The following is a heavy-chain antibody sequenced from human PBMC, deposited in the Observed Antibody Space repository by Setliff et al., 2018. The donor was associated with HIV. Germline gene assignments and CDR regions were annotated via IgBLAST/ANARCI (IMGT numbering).Heavy chain of an antibody. CDR3: ARPALGIGGGSRFDN. CDR1: GGSISSYY. Sequence: KPSETLSLTCTVSGGSISSYYWSWIRQPPGKGLEWIGYIYYSGSTNYNPSLKSRVTISVDTSKNQFSLKLSSVTAADTAVYYCARPALGIGGGSRFDNWGQGTRVTVSS. J-gene: IGHJ4*02. D-gene: IGHD3-10*01. CDR2: IYYSGST. V-gene: IGHV4-59*08.